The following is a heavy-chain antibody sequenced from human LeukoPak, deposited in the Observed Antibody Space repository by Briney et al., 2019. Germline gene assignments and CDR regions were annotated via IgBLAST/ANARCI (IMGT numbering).Heavy chain of an antibody. CDR2: INPNSGGT. Sequence: ASVKVSCKASGYTFTGYYMHWVRQAPGQGLEWMGWINPNSGGTNYAQKFQGRVTLTRDTSISTAYMELSRLRSDDTAVYYCARDLGFSGYGRWFDPWGQGTLVTVSS. J-gene: IGHJ5*02. CDR1: GYTFTGYY. D-gene: IGHD5-12*01. V-gene: IGHV1-2*02. CDR3: ARDLGFSGYGRWFDP.